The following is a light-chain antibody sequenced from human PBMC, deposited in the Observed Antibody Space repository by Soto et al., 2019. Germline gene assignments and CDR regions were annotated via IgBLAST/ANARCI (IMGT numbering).Light chain of an antibody. V-gene: IGKV1-39*01. Sequence: DIQMTQSPSSLSASVGDRVTITCRASQSINSYLNWYQQKPGKAPKLLIYAASSLQSGVPSRFSGSGSGTDFTLTISSLQPEDFGNYYCQQSYSTLFTFGPGTKVDIK. CDR1: QSINSY. CDR2: AAS. J-gene: IGKJ3*01. CDR3: QQSYSTLFT.